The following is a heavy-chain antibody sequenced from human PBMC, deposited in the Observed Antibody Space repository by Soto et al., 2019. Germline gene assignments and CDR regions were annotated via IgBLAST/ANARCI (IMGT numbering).Heavy chain of an antibody. CDR1: GFTFSSYA. CDR2: ISGSGGST. CDR3: AKDRRDCSGGSCYGSVYAFDI. V-gene: IGHV3-23*01. J-gene: IGHJ3*02. D-gene: IGHD2-15*01. Sequence: WGSLRLSCAASGFTFSSYAMSWVRQAPGKGLEWVSAISGSGGSTYYADSVKGRFTISRDNSKNTLYLQMNSLRAEDTAVYYCAKDRRDCSGGSCYGSVYAFDIWGQGTMVTVSS.